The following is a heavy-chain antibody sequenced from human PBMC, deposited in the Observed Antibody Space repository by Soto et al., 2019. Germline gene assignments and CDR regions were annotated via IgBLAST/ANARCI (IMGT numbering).Heavy chain of an antibody. J-gene: IGHJ4*02. Sequence: EVQLVESGGGLVQPGGSLRLSCAASGFTFSSDDMHWVRQATGKGLEWVSAIGTAGDTYYPGSVKGRFTISRENAKNSLYLQMNSLRAGDTAVYYCARVGQDSSGWYFDYWGQGTLVTVSS. CDR1: GFTFSSDD. CDR2: IGTAGDT. CDR3: ARVGQDSSGWYFDY. D-gene: IGHD6-19*01. V-gene: IGHV3-13*01.